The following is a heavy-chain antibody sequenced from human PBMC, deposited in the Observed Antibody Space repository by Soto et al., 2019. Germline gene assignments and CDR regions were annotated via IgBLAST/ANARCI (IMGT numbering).Heavy chain of an antibody. J-gene: IGHJ4*02. CDR1: GFTFSMYW. CDR2: INDDGSST. CDR3: TRGPRSTSTGTGAF. V-gene: IGHV3-74*01. Sequence: GGSLRLSCAASGFTFSMYWMHWGRQVPGKGPEWVSRINDDGSSTNYADSVKGRFTISRDNAKNTLYLQMNALRAEDTAVYYCTRGPRSTSTGTGAFWGQGTLVTVSS. D-gene: IGHD1-1*01.